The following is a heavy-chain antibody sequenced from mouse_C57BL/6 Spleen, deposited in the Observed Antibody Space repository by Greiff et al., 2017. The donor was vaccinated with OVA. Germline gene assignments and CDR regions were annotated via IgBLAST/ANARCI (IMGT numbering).Heavy chain of an antibody. Sequence: VKLVESGAELARPGASVKMSCKASGYTFTSYTMHWVKQRPGQGLEWIGYINPSSGYTKYNQKFKDKATLTADKSSSTAYMQLSSLTSEDSAVYYCARYYGSSYWYFDVWGTGTTVTVSS. D-gene: IGHD1-1*01. CDR2: INPSSGYT. CDR1: GYTFTSYT. V-gene: IGHV1-4*01. CDR3: ARYYGSSYWYFDV. J-gene: IGHJ1*03.